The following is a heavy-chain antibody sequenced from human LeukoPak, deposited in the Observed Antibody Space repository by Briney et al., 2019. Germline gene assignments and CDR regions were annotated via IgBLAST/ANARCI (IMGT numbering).Heavy chain of an antibody. J-gene: IGHJ4*02. Sequence: SETLSLTCTVSGGSISSGDYYWSWIRQPPGKGLEWIGYIYYSGSTYYNPSPKSRVTISVDTSKNQFSLKLSSVTAADTAVYYCARGDVYYYDSSGNGYLGYWGQGTLVTVSS. CDR3: ARGDVYYYDSSGNGYLGY. CDR2: IYYSGST. D-gene: IGHD3-22*01. CDR1: GGSISSGDYY. V-gene: IGHV4-30-4*01.